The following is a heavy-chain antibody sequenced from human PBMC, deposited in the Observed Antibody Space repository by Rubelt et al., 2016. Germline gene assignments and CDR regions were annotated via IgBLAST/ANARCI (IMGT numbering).Heavy chain of an antibody. CDR2: VRSQPYGGTT. Sequence: EVQLVESGGGLVKPGGSLRLSCAASGFSFSIYGMNWVRQAPGKGLEWVGFVRSQPYGGTTDYAASVNGSFTISRDNSKSIAYLKMNSLKTEETAGYFCTRFSIYASNKWYYFDYWGQGTLVTVSS. J-gene: IGHJ4*02. V-gene: IGHV3-49*04. CDR3: TRFSIYASNKWYYFDY. D-gene: IGHD2-15*01. CDR1: GFSFSIYG.